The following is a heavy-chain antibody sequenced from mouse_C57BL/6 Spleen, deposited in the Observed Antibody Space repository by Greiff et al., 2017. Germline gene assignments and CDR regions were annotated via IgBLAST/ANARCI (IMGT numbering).Heavy chain of an antibody. CDR3: ARKGYYDYAMDY. V-gene: IGHV1-59*01. CDR2: IDPSDSYT. CDR1: GYTFTSYW. D-gene: IGHD1-1*01. J-gene: IGHJ4*01. Sequence: QVQLQQPGAELVRPGTSVKLSCKASGYTFTSYWMHWVKQRPGQGLEWIGVIDPSDSYTNYNQKFKGKATLTVDTSSSTAYMQLSSLTSEDSAVYYCARKGYYDYAMDYWGQGTSVTVSS.